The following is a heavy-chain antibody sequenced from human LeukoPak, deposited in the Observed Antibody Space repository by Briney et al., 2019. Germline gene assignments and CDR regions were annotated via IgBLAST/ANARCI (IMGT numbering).Heavy chain of an antibody. CDR1: GGSFSDSSYY. J-gene: IGHJ3*02. V-gene: IGHV4-39*01. CDR2: FYYDGKT. Sequence: SETLSLTCTVSGGSFSDSSYYWAWIRRPPGKGLEWIGSFYYDGKTYYNPSRESRVTVSVYRSKIQFFVRLTSVTAADTSVYYCARRAHLCMQIWGQGTLVTVSS. D-gene: IGHD2/OR15-2a*01. CDR3: ARRAHLCMQI.